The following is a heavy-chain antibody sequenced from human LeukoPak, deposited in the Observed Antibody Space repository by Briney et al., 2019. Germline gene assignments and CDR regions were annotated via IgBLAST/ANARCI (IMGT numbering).Heavy chain of an antibody. CDR3: ARVMGGIAVAKYYFDY. Sequence: GASVKVSCKASGGTFSSYAISWVRQAPGQGLEWMGGIIPIFGTANYAQKFQGRVTITADESTSTAYMELSSLRSEDTAVYYCARVMGGIAVAKYYFDYWGQGTLVTVSS. CDR2: IIPIFGTA. CDR1: GGTFSSYA. D-gene: IGHD6-19*01. J-gene: IGHJ4*02. V-gene: IGHV1-69*13.